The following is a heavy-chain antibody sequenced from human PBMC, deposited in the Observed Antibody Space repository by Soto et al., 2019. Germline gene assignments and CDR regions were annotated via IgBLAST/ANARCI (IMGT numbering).Heavy chain of an antibody. CDR2: IYPGDSDT. Sequence: GESLKISCKGFGYTFTSYWIGWVRQMPGEGLEWLGVIYPGDSDTRYSPSFQGQVTISVDKSISTAYLQWSSLRASDTAMYYCARHGPRVYYDNSDYYYYGMDVWGQGTTVTVSS. CDR3: ARHGPRVYYDNSDYYYYGMDV. CDR1: GYTFTSYW. D-gene: IGHD3-22*01. V-gene: IGHV5-51*01. J-gene: IGHJ6*02.